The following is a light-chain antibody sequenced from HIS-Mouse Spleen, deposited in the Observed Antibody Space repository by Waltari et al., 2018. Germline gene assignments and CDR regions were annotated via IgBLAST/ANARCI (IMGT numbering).Light chain of an antibody. CDR2: EGS. V-gene: IGLV2-23*01. CDR1: SSDVGSYNL. J-gene: IGLJ3*02. Sequence: QSALTQPASVSGSPGQSITISCTGTSSDVGSYNLVSWYQQHPGKAPKLMIYEGSKRHSGVSNRVSGSKSGNTASLTISGLQAEDEADYYCCSYAGSYTWVFGGGTKLTVL. CDR3: CSYAGSYTWV.